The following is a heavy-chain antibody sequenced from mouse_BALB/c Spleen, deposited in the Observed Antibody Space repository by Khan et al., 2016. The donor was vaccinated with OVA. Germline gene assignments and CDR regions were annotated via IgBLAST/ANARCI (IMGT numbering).Heavy chain of an antibody. CDR1: GYSITSEYA. CDR2: INYSGNT. J-gene: IGHJ3*01. V-gene: IGHV3-2*02. CDR3: PRKDYYDYDPFPY. D-gene: IGHD2-4*01. Sequence: EVELVESGPGLVKPSQSLSLTCTVTGYSITSEYAWNWIRQFPGNKLEWMGYINYSGNTRFNPSLKSRTSITRDTSKNQFFLQLNSVTTEDTATDYCPRKDYYDYDPFPYWSQGTLVTVSA.